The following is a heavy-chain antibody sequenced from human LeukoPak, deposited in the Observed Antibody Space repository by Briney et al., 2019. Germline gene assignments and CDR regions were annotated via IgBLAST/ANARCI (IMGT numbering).Heavy chain of an antibody. Sequence: ASVKVSCKASGYTFNCYYIHWVRQAPGQGLEWMGWISPNTGGTKFAQKFQGRVSMTRDTSISTAYMELSRLRSGDTAVYYCARVVRVGGYSRNFDYWGQGTLVTVSS. CDR1: GYTFNCYY. J-gene: IGHJ4*02. V-gene: IGHV1-2*02. CDR2: ISPNTGGT. CDR3: ARVVRVGGYSRNFDY. D-gene: IGHD4-23*01.